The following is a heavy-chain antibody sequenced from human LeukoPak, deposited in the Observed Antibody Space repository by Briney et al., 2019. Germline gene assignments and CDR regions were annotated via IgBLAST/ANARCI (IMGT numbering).Heavy chain of an antibody. CDR2: INPNSGGT. J-gene: IGHJ6*03. Sequence: GASVKVSCKASGYTFTGYYMHWVRQAPGQGLEWMGWINPNSGGTNYAQKFQGRVTMTRDTSISTAYMELSRLRSDDTAVYYCARGRGTMVRDLYYYYYYYMDVWGKGTTVTISS. D-gene: IGHD3-10*01. CDR3: ARGRGTMVRDLYYYYYYYMDV. V-gene: IGHV1-2*02. CDR1: GYTFTGYY.